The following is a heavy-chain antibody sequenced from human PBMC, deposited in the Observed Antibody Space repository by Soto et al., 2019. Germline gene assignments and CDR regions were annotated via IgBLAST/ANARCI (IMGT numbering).Heavy chain of an antibody. CDR3: VGSQYYFDY. V-gene: IGHV3-30*03. CDR1: GFPFTSYG. J-gene: IGHJ4*02. Sequence: QVQLVESGGGVVQPGRSLRLSCAGSGFPFTSYGMHWVREGPDKGLEWVAVISYAGSDKYYADSVKGRFNISRDNSKNMLYLQMNSLRPEDTALYYCVGSQYYFDYRGQGTLVIVSS. CDR2: ISYAGSDK. D-gene: IGHD1-26*01.